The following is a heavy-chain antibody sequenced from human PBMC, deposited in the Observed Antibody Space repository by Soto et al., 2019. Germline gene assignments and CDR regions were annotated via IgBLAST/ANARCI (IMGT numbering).Heavy chain of an antibody. J-gene: IGHJ4*02. CDR2: ISYDGNNK. D-gene: IGHD5-12*01. Sequence: QVQLVESGGGVVQPGRSLRLSCAASGFTFSTYAMHWVRQAPGKGLEWVALISYDGNNKYYADSVKGRFTISRDNSKNTLYLQMNSLRAEDTAVYYCAASEAGYRGYDYISDYWGQGTLVTVSS. V-gene: IGHV3-30-3*01. CDR1: GFTFSTYA. CDR3: AASEAGYRGYDYISDY.